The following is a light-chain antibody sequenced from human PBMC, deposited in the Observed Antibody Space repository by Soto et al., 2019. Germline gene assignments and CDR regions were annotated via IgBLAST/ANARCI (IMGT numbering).Light chain of an antibody. CDR3: QQYGSPPWT. V-gene: IGKV3-20*01. CDR2: GAS. Sequence: EIVLTQSPGTLSLSPGERATLSCRASQSVSSSYLAWYQQKPGQAPRLLIYGASSSATGIPDRFSGSGSGTDFTVTIIRLEPEDFAVYYCQQYGSPPWTCGQGTKVEIK. CDR1: QSVSSSY. J-gene: IGKJ1*01.